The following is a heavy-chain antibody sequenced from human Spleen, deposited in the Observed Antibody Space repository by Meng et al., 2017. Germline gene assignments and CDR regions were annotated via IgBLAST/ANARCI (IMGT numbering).Heavy chain of an antibody. CDR3: AKDEMATRPDY. CDR1: GFTFSSYA. J-gene: IGHJ4*02. Sequence: ESPKIPCAASGFTFSSYAMSWVRQAPGKGLEWVSAISGSGGSTYYADPVKGRFTISRDNPKHTLYLQMNSLRAEDTALYYCAKDEMATRPDYWGQGTLVTVSS. D-gene: IGHD5-24*01. V-gene: IGHV3-23*01. CDR2: ISGSGGST.